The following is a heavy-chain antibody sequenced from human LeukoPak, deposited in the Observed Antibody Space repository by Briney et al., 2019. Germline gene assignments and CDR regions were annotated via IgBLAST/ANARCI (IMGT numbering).Heavy chain of an antibody. J-gene: IGHJ3*02. D-gene: IGHD6-13*01. CDR2: INPNSGGT. CDR3: ARGGYSSSWSEADAFDI. CDR1: GYTLTGYY. Sequence: GASVKVSCKASGYTLTGYYMHWVRQAPGQGLEWMGWINPNSGGTNYAQKFQGRVTMTRDTSISTAYMELSRLRSDDTAVYYCARGGYSSSWSEADAFDIWGQGTMVTVSS. V-gene: IGHV1-2*02.